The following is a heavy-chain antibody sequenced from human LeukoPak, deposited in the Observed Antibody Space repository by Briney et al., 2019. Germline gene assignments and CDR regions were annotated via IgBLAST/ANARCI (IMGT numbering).Heavy chain of an antibody. D-gene: IGHD2-2*01. Sequence: GASVKVSCKASGGTFSSYAISWVRQAPGQGLEWMGRIIPIFGTANYAQKFQGRVTITTDESTSTAYMELSSLRSEDTAVYYCARADCSSTSCYDDYWGQGTLVTVSS. CDR2: IIPIFGTA. CDR3: ARADCSSTSCYDDY. V-gene: IGHV1-69*05. J-gene: IGHJ4*02. CDR1: GGTFSSYA.